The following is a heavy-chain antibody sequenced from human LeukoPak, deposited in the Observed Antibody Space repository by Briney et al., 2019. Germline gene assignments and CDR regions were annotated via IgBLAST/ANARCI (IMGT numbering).Heavy chain of an antibody. D-gene: IGHD3-22*01. V-gene: IGHV4-4*02. CDR2: IFHGGNT. Sequence: PSETLSLTCAVSGGSISSSNWWSWVRQPPGKGLEWIGEIFHGGNTNYNPSLMSRVTVSVDKSKNQFSLKLSSVTAADTAVYYCARGTAKSSGYYHAVFDYWGQGTLVTVSS. CDR1: GGSISSSNW. CDR3: ARGTAKSSGYYHAVFDY. J-gene: IGHJ4*02.